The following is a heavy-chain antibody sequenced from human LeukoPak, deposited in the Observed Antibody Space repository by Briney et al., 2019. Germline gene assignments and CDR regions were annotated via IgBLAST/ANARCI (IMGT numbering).Heavy chain of an antibody. J-gene: IGHJ4*02. V-gene: IGHV5-51*01. Sequence: GESLKISCKGSGYSFTSYWIGWVCQMPGKGLEWMGIIYPGDSDTRYSPSFQGQVTISGDKSISTAYLQWSSLKASDTAMYYCARRGPGYCGGDCYSFDYWGQGTLVTVSS. CDR3: ARRGPGYCGGDCYSFDY. CDR1: GYSFTSYW. CDR2: IYPGDSDT. D-gene: IGHD2-21*02.